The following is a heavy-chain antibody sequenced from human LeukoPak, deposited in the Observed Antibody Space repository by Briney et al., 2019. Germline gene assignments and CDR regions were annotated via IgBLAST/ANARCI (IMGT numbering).Heavy chain of an antibody. J-gene: IGHJ6*02. CDR2: IYSGGST. CDR3: ARGGGLDV. Sequence: GGSLRPSCAASGFTVSSNYMSWVRQAPGKGLEWVSVIYSGGSTYYADSVKGRFTISRDNAKNSLYLQMSNLRAEDTAVYFCARGGGLDVWGQGATVTVSS. V-gene: IGHV3-53*01. D-gene: IGHD3-16*01. CDR1: GFTVSSNY.